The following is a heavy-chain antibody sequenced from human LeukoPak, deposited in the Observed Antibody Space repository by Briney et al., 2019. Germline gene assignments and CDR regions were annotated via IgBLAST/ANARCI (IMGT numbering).Heavy chain of an antibody. D-gene: IGHD7-27*01. CDR3: ARANWGRVLDY. CDR2: ISYDGSNK. J-gene: IGHJ4*02. Sequence: GGSLRLSCAASGFTFSSYAMPWVRQAPGKGLEWVAVISYDGSNKYYADSVKGRFIISRDNSKNTLYLQMNSLRAEDTAVYYCARANWGRVLDYWGQGTLVTVSS. CDR1: GFTFSSYA. V-gene: IGHV3-30-3*01.